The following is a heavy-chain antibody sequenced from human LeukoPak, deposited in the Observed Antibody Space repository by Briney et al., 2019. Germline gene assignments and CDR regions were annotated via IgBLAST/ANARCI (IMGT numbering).Heavy chain of an antibody. Sequence: PGRSLRLSCETSGFIFDDYALHWVRQAPGQGLEWVAGASWNSGSIGHADSVKGRFTISRDNVKNSLYLQMNSLRTEDTAFYYCAKGYSYGITYYFDFWGQGTLVTVSS. V-gene: IGHV3-9*01. CDR3: AKGYSYGITYYFDF. D-gene: IGHD5-18*01. CDR2: ASWNSGSI. CDR1: GFIFDDYA. J-gene: IGHJ4*02.